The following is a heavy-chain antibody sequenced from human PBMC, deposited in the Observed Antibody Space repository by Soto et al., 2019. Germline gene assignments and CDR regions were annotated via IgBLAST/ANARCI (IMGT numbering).Heavy chain of an antibody. D-gene: IGHD3-22*01. V-gene: IGHV4-61*01. Sequence: SETLSLTCTVSGGSVSSGSYYWSWIRQPPGKGLEWIGYIYYSGSTNYNPSLKSRVTISVDTSKNQFSLKLSSVTAADTAVYYCARGNYYDSSGYYPPYFQHWGQGTLVTVSS. CDR3: ARGNYYDSSGYYPPYFQH. CDR1: GGSVSSGSYY. CDR2: IYYSGST. J-gene: IGHJ1*01.